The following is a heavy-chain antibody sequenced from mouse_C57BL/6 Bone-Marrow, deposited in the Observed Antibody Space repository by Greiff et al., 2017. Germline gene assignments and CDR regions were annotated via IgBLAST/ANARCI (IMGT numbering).Heavy chain of an antibody. J-gene: IGHJ3*01. Sequence: QVQLKQPGAELVKPGASVKLSCKASGYTFTSYWMHWVKQRPGPGLEWIGMIHPNSGSTNYNEKFKSKATLTVDKSSSTAYMQLSSLSSEDSAVYYCARAYYSSWFAYWGQGTLVTVSA. CDR3: ARAYYSSWFAY. D-gene: IGHD2-12*01. CDR2: IHPNSGST. CDR1: GYTFTSYW. V-gene: IGHV1-64*01.